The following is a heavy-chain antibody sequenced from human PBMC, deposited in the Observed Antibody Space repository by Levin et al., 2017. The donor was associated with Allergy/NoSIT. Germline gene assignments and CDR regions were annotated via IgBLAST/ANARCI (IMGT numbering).Heavy chain of an antibody. D-gene: IGHD2-21*01. J-gene: IGHJ6*02. CDR1: GGSISGHH. Sequence: SETLSLTCTVSGGSISGHHWSWIRQPPGKALEWIGNIHYSGTTKYNPSLKSRVTISVDTSKSQFSLKLSSVTAADTAVYYCGRDRSIKNQDGDFWYYGMDGWGQGTTVSVSS. V-gene: IGHV4-59*11. CDR2: IHYSGTT. CDR3: GRDRSIKNQDGDFWYYGMDG.